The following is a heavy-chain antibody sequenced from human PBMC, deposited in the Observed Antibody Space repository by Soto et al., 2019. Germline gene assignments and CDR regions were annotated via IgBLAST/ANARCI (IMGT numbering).Heavy chain of an antibody. J-gene: IGHJ5*02. V-gene: IGHV4-61*01. CDR3: ASSAAAEGSWFDP. CDR2: IYYSGST. CDR1: GGSVSSGSYY. D-gene: IGHD6-13*01. Sequence: PSETLSLTCTVSGGSVSSGSYYWSWIRQPPGKGLEWIGYIYYSGSTNYNPSLKSRVTISVDTSKNQFSLKLSSVTAADTAVYYCASSAAAEGSWFDPWGQGTLVNVSS.